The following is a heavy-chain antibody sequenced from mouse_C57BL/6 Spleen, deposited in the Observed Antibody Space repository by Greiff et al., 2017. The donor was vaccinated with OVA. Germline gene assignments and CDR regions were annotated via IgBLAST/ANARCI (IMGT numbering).Heavy chain of an antibody. D-gene: IGHD2-4*01. J-gene: IGHJ4*01. CDR3: AREGKYDYGGPPYAMDY. CDR2: IYPGDGDT. CDR1: GYAFSSSW. Sequence: QVQLKESGPELVKPGASVKISCKASGYAFSSSWMNWVKQRPGKGLEWIGRIYPGDGDTNYNGKFKGKATLTADKSSSTAYMQLSSLTSEDSAVYFCAREGKYDYGGPPYAMDYWGQGTSVTVSS. V-gene: IGHV1-82*01.